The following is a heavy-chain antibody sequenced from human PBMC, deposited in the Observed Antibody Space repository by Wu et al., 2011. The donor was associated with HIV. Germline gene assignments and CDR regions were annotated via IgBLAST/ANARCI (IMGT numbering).Heavy chain of an antibody. D-gene: IGHD4-23*01. CDR1: GYTLTELS. V-gene: IGHV1-24*01. CDR2: FDPESGET. Sequence: QVQLVQSGTEVKKPGASVKVSCKVSGYTLTELSIHWVRQAPGKGLESMGGFDPESGETIYAQKFQGRVTMTEDTPRDTAYMELTSLTSEDTAVYYCATGLQRWYDYWGQGTLVTVSS. J-gene: IGHJ4*02. CDR3: ATGLQRWYDY.